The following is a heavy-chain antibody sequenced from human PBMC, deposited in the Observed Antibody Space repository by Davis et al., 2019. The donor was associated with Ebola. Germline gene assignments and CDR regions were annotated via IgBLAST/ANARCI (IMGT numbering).Heavy chain of an antibody. J-gene: IGHJ4*02. Sequence: SETLSLTCAVYGGSFSGYYWSWIRQPPGKGLEWIGEINHSGSTNYNPSLKSRVTISVDTSKNQFSLKLSSVTAADTAVYYCAKDRASWSSSCDYWGQGTLVTVSS. V-gene: IGHV4-34*01. CDR1: GGSFSGYY. CDR3: AKDRASWSSSCDY. D-gene: IGHD6-13*01. CDR2: INHSGST.